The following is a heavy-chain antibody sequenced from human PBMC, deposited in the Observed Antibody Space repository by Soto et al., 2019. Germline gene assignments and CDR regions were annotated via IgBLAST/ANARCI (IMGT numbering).Heavy chain of an antibody. J-gene: IGHJ4*02. V-gene: IGHV3-30*18. CDR1: GFTFSSYG. CDR3: AKAIRGVNPGYFDY. CDR2: ISYDGSNK. Sequence: GGSLRLSCAASGFTFSSYGMHWVRQAPGKGLEWVAVISYDGSNKYYADSVKGRFTISRDNSKNTLYLQMNSLRAEDTAVYYCAKAIRGVNPGYFDYWGQGTLVTVSS. D-gene: IGHD3-10*01.